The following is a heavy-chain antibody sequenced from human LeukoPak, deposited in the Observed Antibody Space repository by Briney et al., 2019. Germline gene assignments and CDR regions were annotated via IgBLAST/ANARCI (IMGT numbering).Heavy chain of an antibody. V-gene: IGHV4-31*03. CDR3: ARGRLRFQRFDY. CDR2: IYYSGST. CDR1: GGSISSGGYY. D-gene: IGHD5-12*01. Sequence: SQTLSLTCTVSGGSISSGGYYWSWIRQHPGKGLEWIGYIYYSGSTYYNPSLKSRVTISVDTSKNQFSLKLSSVTAADTAVYYCARGRLRFQRFDYWGQGTLVTVSS. J-gene: IGHJ4*02.